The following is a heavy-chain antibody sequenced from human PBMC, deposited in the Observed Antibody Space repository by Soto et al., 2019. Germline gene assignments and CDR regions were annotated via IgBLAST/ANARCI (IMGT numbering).Heavy chain of an antibody. CDR3: TRDASRDSSARGWFDP. CDR2: ISSNSAYI. J-gene: IGHJ5*02. Sequence: PGGSLRLSCAASGFTFSNYAMSWVRQAPGKGLEWVSTISSNSAYIYYTDALRGRFTISIDNAKNSLHLQMNSLRAEDTAVYYCTRDASRDSSARGWFDPWGPGTLVTSPQ. V-gene: IGHV3-21*01. CDR1: GFTFSNYA. D-gene: IGHD6-13*01.